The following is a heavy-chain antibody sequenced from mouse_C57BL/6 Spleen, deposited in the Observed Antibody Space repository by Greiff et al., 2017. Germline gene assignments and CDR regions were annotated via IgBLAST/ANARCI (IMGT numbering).Heavy chain of an antibody. CDR3: ARGGYDYLFAY. J-gene: IGHJ3*01. CDR2: IYPGSGNT. D-gene: IGHD2-4*01. V-gene: IGHV1-76*01. Sequence: VQLVESGAELVRPGASVKLSCKASGYTFTDYYINWVKQRPGQGLEWIARIYPGSGNTYYNEKFKGKATLTAEKSSSTAYMQLSSLTSEDSAVYFCARGGYDYLFAYWGQGTLVTVSA. CDR1: GYTFTDYY.